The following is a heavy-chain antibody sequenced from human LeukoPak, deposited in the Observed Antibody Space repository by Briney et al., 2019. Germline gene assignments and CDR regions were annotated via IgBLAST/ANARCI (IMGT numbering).Heavy chain of an antibody. D-gene: IGHD3-10*01. V-gene: IGHV3-53*01. CDR1: RFSVSSHY. J-gene: IGHJ6*02. CDR2: IYIGNGT. CDR3: ARDGGRGVSNYYYYGMDV. Sequence: GGSLRLSCAASRFSVSSHYMTWVRQAPGKGLEWVSVIYIGNGTYYADSVKGRFTISGDTSKNTLFLQMNSLRAADTAVYYCARDGGRGVSNYYYYGMDVWGQGTTVTVSS.